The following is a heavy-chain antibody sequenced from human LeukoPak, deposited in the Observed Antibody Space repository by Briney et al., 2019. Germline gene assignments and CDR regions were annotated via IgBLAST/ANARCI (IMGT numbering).Heavy chain of an antibody. D-gene: IGHD3-10*01. V-gene: IGHV1-69*06. CDR1: GYTFTSYG. CDR3: AKSGVCEACFYFDY. J-gene: IGHJ4*02. CDR2: IIPIFGTA. Sequence: GASVKVSCKASGYTFTSYGISWVRQAPGQGLEWMGGIIPIFGTANYAQKFQGRVTITADKSTSTAYMELSSLRSEDTAVYYCAKSGVCEACFYFDYWGQGTLVTVSS.